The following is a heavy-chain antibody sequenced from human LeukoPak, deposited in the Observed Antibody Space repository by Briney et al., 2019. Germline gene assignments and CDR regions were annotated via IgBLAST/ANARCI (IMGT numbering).Heavy chain of an antibody. V-gene: IGHV4-39*01. Sequence: SETLSLTCTVSGGSISSYSWGWIRQPPGKGLEWIGSIHHGGSTYYNPSLKSRVTISVDTSKNQFSLKLSSVTAADTAVYYCAKLPGPWGQGTLVTVSS. CDR1: GGSISSYS. CDR2: IHHGGST. CDR3: AKLPGP. J-gene: IGHJ5*02.